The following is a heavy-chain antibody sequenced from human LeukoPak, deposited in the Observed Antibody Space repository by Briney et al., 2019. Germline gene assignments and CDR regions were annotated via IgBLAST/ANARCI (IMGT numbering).Heavy chain of an antibody. CDR2: SYYSGST. CDR3: ARQFEVYGDYYGMDV. V-gene: IGHV4-59*08. CDR1: GGSISSYY. Sequence: SETLSLTCTVSGGSISSYYWGWIRRPPGKGLEWIGYSYYSGSTNYNPSLKSRVTISVDTSKNQFSLKLSSVTAADTAVYYCARQFEVYGDYYGMDVWGQGTTVTVSS. D-gene: IGHD4-17*01. J-gene: IGHJ6*02.